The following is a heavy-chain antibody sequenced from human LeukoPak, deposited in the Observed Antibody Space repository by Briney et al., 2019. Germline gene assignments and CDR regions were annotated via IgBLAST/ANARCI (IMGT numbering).Heavy chain of an antibody. D-gene: IGHD6-13*01. V-gene: IGHV4-59*01. CDR2: IHYSGAT. CDR1: GDSISSFW. Sequence: SETLSLTCTVSGDSISSFWWSWLRQPPGKGLEWIGYIHYSGATNYNPSLKSRVTISADTSKNQFSLKLSSVTAADTAMYYCARDAAGFNSSWEFDYWGQGTLVTVSS. CDR3: ARDAAGFNSSWEFDY. J-gene: IGHJ4*02.